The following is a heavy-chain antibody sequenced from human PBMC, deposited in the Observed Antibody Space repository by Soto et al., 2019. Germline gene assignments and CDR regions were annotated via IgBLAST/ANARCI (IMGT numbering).Heavy chain of an antibody. CDR2: IYYSGST. V-gene: IGHV4-59*01. CDR3: ARVGGNSGYFDY. J-gene: IGHJ4*02. CDR1: GFSISSYY. D-gene: IGHD2-21*02. Sequence: PSETLSLTCPVSGFSISSYYWSWIRQPPGKGLEWIGYIYYSGSTNYNPSLKSRVTISVDTSKNQFSLKLSSVTAADTAVYYCARVGGNSGYFDYWGQGTLVTVSS.